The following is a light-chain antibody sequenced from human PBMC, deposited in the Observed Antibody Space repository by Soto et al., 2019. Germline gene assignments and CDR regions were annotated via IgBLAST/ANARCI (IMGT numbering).Light chain of an antibody. CDR1: QSISRN. Sequence: DIQMTQSPSSLSASVGDRVTITCRASQSISRNLNWYQHKPGKAPKLLIYAASSLQNGVPSRFSGGGSGTECTLSISSLQPEDFGTYYCQQSYTSASITFDEGTRGESK. CDR3: QQSYTSASIT. CDR2: AAS. J-gene: IGKJ5*01. V-gene: IGKV1-39*01.